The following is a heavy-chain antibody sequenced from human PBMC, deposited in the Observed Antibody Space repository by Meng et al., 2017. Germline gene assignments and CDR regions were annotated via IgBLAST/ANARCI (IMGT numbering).Heavy chain of an antibody. J-gene: IGHJ4*02. Sequence: VQLVQSGAEVKSPGASVKVSCKPSGYNFPDYYLTWVRRAPGQGLEWMGRINPKSGDTHYAQKFQARVTMTGDTSISTANMELSGLRSDDTAMYYCARDEDISAAGKLFGDYWGQGTLVTVSS. V-gene: IGHV1-2*06. D-gene: IGHD6-25*01. CDR3: ARDEDISAAGKLFGDY. CDR2: INPKSGDT. CDR1: GYNFPDYY.